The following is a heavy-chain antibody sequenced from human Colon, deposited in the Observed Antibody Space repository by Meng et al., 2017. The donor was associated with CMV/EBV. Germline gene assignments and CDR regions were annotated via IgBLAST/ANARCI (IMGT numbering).Heavy chain of an antibody. V-gene: IGHV5-51*01. CDR3: ARGGVVNGLDV. CDR2: IYPADSDT. J-gene: IGHJ6*02. CDR1: GYPFTTYW. Sequence: GGSLRLSCEASGYPFTTYWIGWVRQMPGKGLEWMGLIYPADSDTRYSPSFQGQVTISADKSISTAYLQWSSLKASDTAIYYCARGGVVNGLDVWGQGTSVTVSS. D-gene: IGHD3-3*01.